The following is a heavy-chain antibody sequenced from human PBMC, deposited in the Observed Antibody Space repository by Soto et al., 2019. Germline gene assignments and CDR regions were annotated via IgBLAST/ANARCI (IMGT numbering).Heavy chain of an antibody. J-gene: IGHJ6*02. V-gene: IGHV1-3*01. D-gene: IGHD3-3*01. CDR3: TVDYDFWSGYPTSKDYYGMDV. CDR2: INAGNGNT. CDR1: GYTFTNYA. Sequence: GASVKVSCKASGYTFTNYAMHWVRQAPGQRLEWMGWINAGNGNTKYSQKFQGRVTITRDTSASTAYMELSSLRSEDTAVYYCTVDYDFWSGYPTSKDYYGMDVWGQGTTVTVSS.